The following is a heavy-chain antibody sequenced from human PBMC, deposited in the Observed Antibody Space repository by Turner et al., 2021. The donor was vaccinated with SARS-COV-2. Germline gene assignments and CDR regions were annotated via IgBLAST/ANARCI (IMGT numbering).Heavy chain of an antibody. CDR3: MRHDHYGSASINWFNS. Sequence: QLQLQESGPGLVRPSETLSLICTVSGDSISTSHDYWGWIRQPPGKGLEWIGSIYYSGRTFYNPSVKSRVTISVDTSKNDFSLQLSCVTAADTAVYYCMRHDHYGSASINWFNSWGQGTLVTVSS. J-gene: IGHJ5*01. CDR1: GDSISTSHDY. V-gene: IGHV4-39*01. D-gene: IGHD3-10*01. CDR2: IYYSGRT.